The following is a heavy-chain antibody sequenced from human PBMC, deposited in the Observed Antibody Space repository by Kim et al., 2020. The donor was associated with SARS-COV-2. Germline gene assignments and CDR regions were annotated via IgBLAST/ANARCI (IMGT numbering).Heavy chain of an antibody. D-gene: IGHD6-13*01. V-gene: IGHV3-23*01. CDR1: GFTFSSYA. CDR3: AKGGSWCEY. Sequence: GGSLRLSCAASGFTFSSYAMTWVRQTPEKGLEWVSAISSTGGDTFYADSVKGRFIVSRDNSRNTLYLQMDSLTAEDTAVYYCAKGGSWCEYWGQGTLVTVSS. J-gene: IGHJ4*02. CDR2: ISSTGGDT.